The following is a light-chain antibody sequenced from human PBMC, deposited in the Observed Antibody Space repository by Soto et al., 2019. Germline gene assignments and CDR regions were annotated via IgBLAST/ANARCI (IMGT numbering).Light chain of an antibody. CDR3: SSYTSSSTLAV. Sequence: QSALTQPASVSGSPGQSITISCTGTSSDVGGYNYVSWYQQDPGKAPKLMIYDVNNRPSGVSNRFSGSKSGNTASLTISGLQAEDEAYYYCSSYTSSSTLAVFGGGTTLTVL. CDR1: SSDVGGYNY. CDR2: DVN. J-gene: IGLJ2*01. V-gene: IGLV2-14*01.